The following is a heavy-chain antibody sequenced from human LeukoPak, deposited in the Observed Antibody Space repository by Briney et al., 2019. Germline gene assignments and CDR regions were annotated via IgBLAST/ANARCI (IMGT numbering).Heavy chain of an antibody. D-gene: IGHD5-12*01. J-gene: IGHJ4*02. CDR3: ARAYSGYGQIDY. CDR1: GGSIRSYY. CDR2: IYYSGST. V-gene: IGHV4-59*01. Sequence: PSETLSLTCTVSGGSIRSYYWSWIRQPPGKGLEWIGYIYYSGSTNYSPSLKSRVTISVDTSKNQFSLKLSSVTAADTAVYYCARAYSGYGQIDYWGQGTLVTVSS.